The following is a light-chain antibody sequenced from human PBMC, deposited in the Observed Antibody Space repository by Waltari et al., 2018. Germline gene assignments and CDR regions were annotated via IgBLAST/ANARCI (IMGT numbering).Light chain of an antibody. CDR2: LGS. CDR3: TQALQTLIFT. CDR1: QSLLHSNGYNY. V-gene: IGKV2-28*01. J-gene: IGKJ3*01. Sequence: DIVLTQSPLSLPVSPGEPASISCRSNQSLLHSNGYNYWDWSLQKPGQSPQLLLYLGSNRASGVPDRSTGSGSGTDFTLRITRVEADDVGIYSCTQALQTLIFTFGPGTKVHIK.